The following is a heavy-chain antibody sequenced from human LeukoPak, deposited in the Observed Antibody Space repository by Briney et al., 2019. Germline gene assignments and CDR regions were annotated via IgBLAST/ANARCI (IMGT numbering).Heavy chain of an antibody. CDR1: GYTFTGYY. CDR2: INPNSGGT. V-gene: IGHV1-2*02. D-gene: IGHD3-10*01. J-gene: IGHJ4*02. Sequence: ASVKVSCKASGYTFTGYYMHWVRQAPGQGLEWMGWINPNSGGTNYAQKFQGRVTMTRDTSISTAYMELSRLRFDDTAVYYCASNKAGGSGSYSAYLYWGQGTLVTVSS. CDR3: ASNKAGGSGSYSAYLY.